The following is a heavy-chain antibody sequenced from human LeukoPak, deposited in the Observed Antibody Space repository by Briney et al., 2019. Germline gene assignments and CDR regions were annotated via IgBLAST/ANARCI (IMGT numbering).Heavy chain of an antibody. D-gene: IGHD1-1*01. CDR1: GGSISSYY. CDR2: IYYSGST. CDR3: ARRLGRSDYFDY. J-gene: IGHJ4*02. Sequence: SETLSLTCTVSGGSISSYYWSWIRQPPGKGLEWIGYIYYSGSTNYNPSLKSRVTISVDTSKNQFSLKLSSVTAADTAVYYCARRLGRSDYFDYWGQGTLVTVSS. V-gene: IGHV4-59*01.